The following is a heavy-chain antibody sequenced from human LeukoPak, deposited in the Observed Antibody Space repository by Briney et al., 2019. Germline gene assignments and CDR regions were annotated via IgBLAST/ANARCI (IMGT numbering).Heavy chain of an antibody. V-gene: IGHV1-2*02. CDR3: ARGATAGRFSLRPTGAYYMDV. Sequence: ASVKVSCKTSGYTFTGYYMHWVRQAPGQGLELMGWINPNSGGTNYAQKFQGRVTMTRDTSISTAYMELSRLRSEDTAVYYCARGATAGRFSLRPTGAYYMDVWGKGTTVTISS. D-gene: IGHD6-13*01. CDR1: GYTFTGYY. CDR2: INPNSGGT. J-gene: IGHJ6*03.